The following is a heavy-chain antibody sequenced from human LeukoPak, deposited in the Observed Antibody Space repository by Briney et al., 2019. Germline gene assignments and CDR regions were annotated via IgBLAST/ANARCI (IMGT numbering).Heavy chain of an antibody. CDR1: GGTFSSYA. D-gene: IGHD3-16*01. Sequence: GASVKVSCKASGGTFSSYAISWVRQAPGQGLEWMGRIIPILGIAYYAQKFQGRVTITADKSTSTAYMELSSLRSEDTAVYYCARDVGGSSMYNWFDPWGQGTLVTVSS. V-gene: IGHV1-69*04. CDR2: IIPILGIA. J-gene: IGHJ5*02. CDR3: ARDVGGSSMYNWFDP.